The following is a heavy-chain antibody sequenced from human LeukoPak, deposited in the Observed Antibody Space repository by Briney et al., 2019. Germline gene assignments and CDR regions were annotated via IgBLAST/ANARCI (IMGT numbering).Heavy chain of an antibody. CDR2: IDHSGST. Sequence: SETLSLTCAVYGGSFSGYYWSWIRQPPGKGLEWIGEIDHSGSTNYNPSLKSRVTISVDTSKNQFSLKLSSVTAADTAVYYCARGKMTTVVKTQRWYFDLWGRGTLVTVSS. CDR1: GGSFSGYY. CDR3: ARGKMTTVVKTQRWYFDL. J-gene: IGHJ2*01. V-gene: IGHV4-34*01. D-gene: IGHD4-23*01.